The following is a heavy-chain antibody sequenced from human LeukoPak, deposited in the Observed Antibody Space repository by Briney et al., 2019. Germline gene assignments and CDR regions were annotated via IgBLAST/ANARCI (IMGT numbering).Heavy chain of an antibody. Sequence: SETLSLTCAVYGGSFSGYYWSWIRQPPGKGLEWIGEINHSGSTNYNPSLKSRVTISVDTSKNQFSLKLSSVTAADTAVYYCANDIAVAGILRAFDIWGQGTMVTVSS. CDR1: GGSFSGYY. J-gene: IGHJ3*02. D-gene: IGHD6-19*01. V-gene: IGHV4-34*01. CDR3: ANDIAVAGILRAFDI. CDR2: INHSGST.